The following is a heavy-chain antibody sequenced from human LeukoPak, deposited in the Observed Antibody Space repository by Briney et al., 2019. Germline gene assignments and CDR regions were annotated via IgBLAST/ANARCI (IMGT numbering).Heavy chain of an antibody. CDR3: ARTKIQLWPDSFDM. Sequence: GGSLRLSCTASGFTFSSYSMNWVRQAPGKGLEWVSSISSGSSYKYYADSVKGRFTISRDNGKNSLYLQMNSLRAEDTAVYYCARTKIQLWPDSFDMWGQGTMVTVSS. CDR1: GFTFSSYS. CDR2: ISSGSSYK. D-gene: IGHD5-18*01. J-gene: IGHJ3*02. V-gene: IGHV3-21*01.